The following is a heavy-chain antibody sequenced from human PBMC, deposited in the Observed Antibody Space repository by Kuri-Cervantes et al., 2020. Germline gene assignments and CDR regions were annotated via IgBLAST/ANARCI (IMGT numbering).Heavy chain of an antibody. D-gene: IGHD2-2*01. CDR1: GYTFTSYY. CDR3: ASGRKVVVVPAAMPGYYYYGMDV. Sequence: ASVKVSCKASGYTFTSYYMHWVRQAPGQGLEWMGIINPSGGSTSYAQKFQGRVTMTRDTSTSTVYMELSSLRSDDTAVYYCASGRKVVVVPAAMPGYYYYGMDVWGQGTTVTVSS. CDR2: INPSGGST. J-gene: IGHJ6*02. V-gene: IGHV1-46*01.